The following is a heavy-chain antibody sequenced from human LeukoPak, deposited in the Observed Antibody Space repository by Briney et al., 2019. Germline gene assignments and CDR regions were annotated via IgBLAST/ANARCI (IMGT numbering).Heavy chain of an antibody. V-gene: IGHV3-21*01. CDR1: GFTFSSYS. Sequence: GGSLRLSCAASGFTFSSYSMNWVRQAPGKGLEWVSYISSSSSYIYYADSVKGRFTISRDNAKNSLYLQMNSLRAEDTAVYYCARDGYCSSTSCSRYYYYGMDVWGQGTTVTVSS. D-gene: IGHD2-2*03. J-gene: IGHJ6*02. CDR2: ISSSSSYI. CDR3: ARDGYCSSTSCSRYYYYGMDV.